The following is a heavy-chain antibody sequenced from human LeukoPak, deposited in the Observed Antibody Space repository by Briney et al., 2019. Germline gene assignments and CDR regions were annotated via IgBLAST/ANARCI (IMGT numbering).Heavy chain of an antibody. D-gene: IGHD3-22*01. CDR3: ARDERWAYFDSSGYSWIY. CDR1: GFTFSSYS. V-gene: IGHV3-30*04. CDR2: ISYDGSNK. Sequence: PGGSLRLSCAASGFTFSSYSMSWVRQAPGKGLEWVAVISYDGSNKYYADSVKGRFTISRDNSKNTLYLQMNSLRVEDTAVYYCARDERWAYFDSSGYSWIYWGQGTLVTVSS. J-gene: IGHJ4*02.